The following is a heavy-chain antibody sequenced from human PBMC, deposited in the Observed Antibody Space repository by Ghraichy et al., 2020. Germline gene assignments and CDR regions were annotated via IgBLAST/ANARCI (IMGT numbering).Heavy chain of an antibody. CDR1: GFSYA. D-gene: IGHD6-25*01. CDR3: AKETGGYARRDFDY. Sequence: LSLTCATSGFSYAMSWFRQAPTKGLEWVSSISGSGDSRHYADSVKGRFTISRDNFKNTLFLQMNSLRADDTAVYYCAKETGGYARRDFDYWGQGTLVTVSS. V-gene: IGHV3-23*01. CDR2: ISGSGDSR. J-gene: IGHJ4*02.